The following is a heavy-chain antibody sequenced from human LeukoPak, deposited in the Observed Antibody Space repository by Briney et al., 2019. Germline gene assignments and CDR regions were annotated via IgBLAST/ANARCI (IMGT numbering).Heavy chain of an antibody. J-gene: IGHJ5*02. CDR2: ISGSGGST. V-gene: IGHV3-23*01. CDR3: AKDLIFPYYDFWSGTFDP. CDR1: GFTFSSYA. D-gene: IGHD3-3*01. Sequence: QPGGSLRLSCAASGFTFSSYAMSWVRQAPGKGLEWVSAISGSGGSTYYADSVKGRVTISTDHSKNPLYLQINSLRAEDTAVYYCAKDLIFPYYDFWSGTFDPWGQGTLVTVSS.